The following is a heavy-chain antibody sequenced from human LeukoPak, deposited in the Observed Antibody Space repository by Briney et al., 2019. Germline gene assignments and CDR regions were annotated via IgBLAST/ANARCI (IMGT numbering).Heavy chain of an antibody. CDR3: TQRPVGNWFDP. Sequence: SGPALVKPTQTLTLTCTFSGFSLSTSGVGVGWVRQPPGKALEWLALIYRNDDKRYSSSLKSRLTITKDTSKNQVVLTMTNMDPVDTATYYCTQRPVGNWFDPWGQGTLVTVSS. J-gene: IGHJ5*02. CDR1: GFSLSTSGVG. CDR2: IYRNDDK. V-gene: IGHV2-5*01.